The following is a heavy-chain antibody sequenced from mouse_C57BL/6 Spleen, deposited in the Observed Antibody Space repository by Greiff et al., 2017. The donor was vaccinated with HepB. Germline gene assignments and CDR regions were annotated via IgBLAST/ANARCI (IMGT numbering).Heavy chain of an antibody. J-gene: IGHJ2*01. CDR2: IRNKANGYTT. D-gene: IGHD4-1*01. CDR1: GFTFTDYY. CDR3: ASGPPGNYFDY. V-gene: IGHV7-3*01. Sequence: EVKLVESGGGLVQPGGSLSLSCAASGFTFTDYYMSWVRQPPGKALEWLGFIRNKANGYTTEYSASVKGRFTISRDNSQSILYLQMNALRAEDSATYYWASGPPGNYFDYWGQGTTLTVSS.